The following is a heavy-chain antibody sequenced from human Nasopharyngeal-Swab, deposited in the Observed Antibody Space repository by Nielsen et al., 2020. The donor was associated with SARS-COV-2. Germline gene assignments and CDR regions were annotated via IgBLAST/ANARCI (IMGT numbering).Heavy chain of an antibody. V-gene: IGHV3-23*01. CDR1: GFTFSSYA. J-gene: IGHJ3*02. CDR2: ISGSGGST. Sequence: GESLKISCAASGFTFSSYAMSWVRQAPGKGLERVSAISGSGGSTYYADSVKGRFTISRDNSKNTLYLQMNSLRAEDTAVYYCAKDLRVTTSAFDIWGQGTMVTVSS. CDR3: AKDLRVTTSAFDI. D-gene: IGHD4-17*01.